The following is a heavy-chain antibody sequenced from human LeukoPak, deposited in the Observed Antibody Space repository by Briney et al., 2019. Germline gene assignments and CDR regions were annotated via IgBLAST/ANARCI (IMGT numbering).Heavy chain of an antibody. CDR3: ARDERGGDYTYLDY. CDR2: ISAYNGNT. CDR1: GYTFTSYG. D-gene: IGHD4-17*01. V-gene: IGHV1-18*01. Sequence: ASVKVSCKASGYTFTSYGISWVRQAPGQGLEWMGWISAYNGNTNYAQKLQGRVTMTTDTSTSTAYMELRSLRSGDTAVYYCARDERGGDYTYLDYWGQGTLVTVSS. J-gene: IGHJ4*02.